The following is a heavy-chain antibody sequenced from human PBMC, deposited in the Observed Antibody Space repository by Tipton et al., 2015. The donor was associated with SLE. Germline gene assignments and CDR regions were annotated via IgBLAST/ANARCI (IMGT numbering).Heavy chain of an antibody. CDR3: ARQQLGGWFDP. V-gene: IGHV4-59*01. Sequence: LRLSCTVSGGSISRYYWSWIRQPLGKGLEWIGYIYYSGSTNYNPPLKSRVTISVDTSNNQFSLKLRSVTAADTAVYYCARQQLGGWFDPWGQGTLVTVSS. CDR2: IYYSGST. D-gene: IGHD6-13*01. J-gene: IGHJ5*02. CDR1: GGSISRYY.